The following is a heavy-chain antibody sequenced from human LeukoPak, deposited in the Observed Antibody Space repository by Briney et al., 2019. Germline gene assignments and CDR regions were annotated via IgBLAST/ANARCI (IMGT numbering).Heavy chain of an antibody. CDR1: GFSFKDYW. Sequence: PGGSLRLSCAASGFSFKDYWMSWVRQAPGKGLEWVSAISASGGSTYYADSVKGRFTISRDNSQNTLYLQVNSLRAEDTAVYYCAKGLVPAAIRVVDYWGQGTLVTVSS. D-gene: IGHD2-2*01. CDR3: AKGLVPAAIRVVDY. CDR2: ISASGGST. J-gene: IGHJ4*02. V-gene: IGHV3-23*01.